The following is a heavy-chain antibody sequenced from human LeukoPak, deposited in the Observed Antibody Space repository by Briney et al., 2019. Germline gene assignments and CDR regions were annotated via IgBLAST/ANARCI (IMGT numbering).Heavy chain of an antibody. CDR2: IYSGGST. CDR1: GFTVSSNY. Sequence: GGSLRLSCAASGFTVSSNYMSWVRQAPGKGLEWVSVIYSGGSTYYADSVKGRFTISRDNSKNTLYLQMNSVRAEDTAVYYCARYPSYGLYFDYWGQGTLVTVSS. D-gene: IGHD4-17*01. J-gene: IGHJ4*02. V-gene: IGHV3-66*01. CDR3: ARYPSYGLYFDY.